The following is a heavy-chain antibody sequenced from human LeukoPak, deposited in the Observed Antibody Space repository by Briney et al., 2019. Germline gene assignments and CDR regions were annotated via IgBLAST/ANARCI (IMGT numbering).Heavy chain of an antibody. CDR1: GYTFTSYG. D-gene: IGHD3-3*01. CDR2: IDAGSGKT. Sequence: ASVKVSCKASGYTFTSYGISWVRQAPGQRFEWLGWIDAGSGKTKYSQEFQGRVTITRDTSASTAYMELSRLRSEDMAVYYCARGRWSGHTVGYYFDYWGQGTLVTVSS. J-gene: IGHJ4*02. V-gene: IGHV1-3*03. CDR3: ARGRWSGHTVGYYFDY.